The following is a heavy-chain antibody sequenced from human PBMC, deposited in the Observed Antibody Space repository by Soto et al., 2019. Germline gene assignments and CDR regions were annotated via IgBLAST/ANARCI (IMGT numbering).Heavy chain of an antibody. Sequence: PGEALKISCKGSGYSFTSYWIGWGRQMPGKVLEWMGIIYPGDSDTRCSPSFQGQVTISADKSISTAYLQWSSLKASDTAMYYCARRGGYDYDSSGRYDAFDIWGQGXMVTV. CDR2: IYPGDSDT. J-gene: IGHJ3*02. D-gene: IGHD3-22*01. CDR3: ARRGGYDYDSSGRYDAFDI. CDR1: GYSFTSYW. V-gene: IGHV5-51*01.